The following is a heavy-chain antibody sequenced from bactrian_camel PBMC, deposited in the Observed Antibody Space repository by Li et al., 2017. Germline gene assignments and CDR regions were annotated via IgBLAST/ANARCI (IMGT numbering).Heavy chain of an antibody. CDR2: TNWSGHDT. J-gene: IGHJ4*01. D-gene: IGHD5*01. V-gene: IGHV3S40*01. Sequence: VQLVESGGGSVQPGGSLTLSCAASGFNFRGSHMSWQRQAPGKELEWVSTTNWSGHDTDYADSVKGRFTVSRDNKKTTVYLQMNSLKSEDRALYFCATGDEHGYTDHLPFWGQGTQVTVS. CDR1: GFNFRGSH. CDR3: ATGDEHGYTDHLPF.